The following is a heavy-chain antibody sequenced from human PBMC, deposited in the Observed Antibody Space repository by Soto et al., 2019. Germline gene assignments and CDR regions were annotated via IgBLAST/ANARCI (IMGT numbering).Heavy chain of an antibody. CDR3: ARDSYTRY. V-gene: IGHV3-66*01. Sequence: GGSLRLSCAASGFIVSVYYMSWVRQAPGKGREWVSIIYNDGSTYYADSVKGRFTISRDDSKNTLYLQILSLRAEDTAVYYCARDSYTRYWGQGTLVTVSS. J-gene: IGHJ4*02. CDR2: IYNDGST. CDR1: GFIVSVYY. D-gene: IGHD4-4*01.